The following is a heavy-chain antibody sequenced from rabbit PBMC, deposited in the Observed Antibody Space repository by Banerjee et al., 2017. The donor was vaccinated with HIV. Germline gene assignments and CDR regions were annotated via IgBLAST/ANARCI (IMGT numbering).Heavy chain of an antibody. Sequence: QEQLEESGGDLVKPEGSLTLTCTASGFSFSSYWICWVRQAPGKGLEWIACIYAGSSGSTYYASWAKGRFTLSKTSSTTVTLQMTSLTAADTATYFCARDLAGVIGWNFGLWGQGTLVTVS. J-gene: IGHJ3*01. V-gene: IGHV1S45*01. CDR1: GFSFSSYW. CDR3: ARDLAGVIGWNFGL. CDR2: IYAGSSGST. D-gene: IGHD4-1*01.